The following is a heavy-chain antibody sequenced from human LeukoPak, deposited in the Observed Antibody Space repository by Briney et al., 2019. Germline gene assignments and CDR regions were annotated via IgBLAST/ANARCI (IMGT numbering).Heavy chain of an antibody. CDR1: GGSINNYY. D-gene: IGHD1-26*01. CDR3: ARHRIGSAGAPGPFDY. J-gene: IGHJ4*02. Sequence: PSETLSLTCTVSGGSINNYYWSWFRQPPGKGLEWIGYIYETGSTIYNPSLESRSTISIDTSKSLFSLRLISVTAADTAVYYCARHRIGSAGAPGPFDYWGQGTLVTVSS. CDR2: IYETGST. V-gene: IGHV4-59*01.